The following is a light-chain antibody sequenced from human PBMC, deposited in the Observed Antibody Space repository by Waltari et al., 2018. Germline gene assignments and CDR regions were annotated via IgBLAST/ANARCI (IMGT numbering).Light chain of an antibody. CDR1: SSNIGTNY. J-gene: IGLJ2*01. V-gene: IGLV1-51*02. Sequence: QSVLTQPPSVSAAPGQMVTIPCSGSSSNIGTNYVSWYQQLPGTAPRRLIYDNNQRPSGIPDRFSGSKSGTSATLGITGLQTGDEADYYCASYDSDLDDVPFGGGTKLTVL. CDR3: ASYDSDLDDVP. CDR2: DNN.